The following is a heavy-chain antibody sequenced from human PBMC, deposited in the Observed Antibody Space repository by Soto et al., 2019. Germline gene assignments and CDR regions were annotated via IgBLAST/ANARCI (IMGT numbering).Heavy chain of an antibody. CDR1: GCTFSNSA. J-gene: IGHJ5*02. Sequence: ASVKVSCKASGCTFSNSAISWVRQAPGQGLEWMGGIIPIFRTPDYAQKFQGRVTITADESTNTAYMELSSLKVEDTAVYYCARDVDRTSHLNWFDPWGQGVMVTVSS. CDR2: IIPIFRTP. D-gene: IGHD5-12*01. V-gene: IGHV1-69*13. CDR3: ARDVDRTSHLNWFDP.